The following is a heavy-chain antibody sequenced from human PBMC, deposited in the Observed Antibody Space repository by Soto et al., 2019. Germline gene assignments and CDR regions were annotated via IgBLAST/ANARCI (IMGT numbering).Heavy chain of an antibody. D-gene: IGHD2-15*01. CDR3: AIRTVVVVAATGRHNWFDP. CDR2: VYYTGST. CDR1: GNSISGTSSF. J-gene: IGHJ5*02. V-gene: IGHV4-39*01. Sequence: SETLSLTCTVSGNSISGTSSFWAWIRQPPGKNLEWIGSVYYTGSTYYNSSLKSRVSISIDTSKNQFSLNLSSVTAADTAVYYCAIRTVVVVAATGRHNWFDPWGQGTLVTVSS.